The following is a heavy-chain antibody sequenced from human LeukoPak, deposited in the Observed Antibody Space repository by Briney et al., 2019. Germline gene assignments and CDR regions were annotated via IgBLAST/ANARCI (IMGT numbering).Heavy chain of an antibody. Sequence: ASVKVSCKASGYTFTSYYMHWVRQAPGQGLEWMGIINPSGGSTSYAQKFQGRVTMTRDTSTSTVYMELSSLRSEDTAVYYCARAVPVGSMVRGDPGLDYWGQGTLVTASS. J-gene: IGHJ4*02. CDR1: GYTFTSYY. CDR2: INPSGGST. D-gene: IGHD3-10*01. V-gene: IGHV1-46*01. CDR3: ARAVPVGSMVRGDPGLDY.